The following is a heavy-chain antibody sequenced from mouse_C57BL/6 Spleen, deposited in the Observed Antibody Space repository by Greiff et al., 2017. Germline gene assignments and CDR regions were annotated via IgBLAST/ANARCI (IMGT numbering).Heavy chain of an antibody. J-gene: IGHJ4*01. V-gene: IGHV1-74*01. CDR2: IHPSDSDT. CDR3: AIDGGYAMDY. Sequence: VKQRPGQGLEWIGRIHPSDSDTNYNQKFKGKATLTVDKSSSTAYMQLSSLTSEDSAVYYCAIDGGYAMDYWGQGTSVTVSS.